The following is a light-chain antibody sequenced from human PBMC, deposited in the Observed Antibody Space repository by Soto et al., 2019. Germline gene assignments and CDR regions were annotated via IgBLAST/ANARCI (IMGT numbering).Light chain of an antibody. V-gene: IGLV8-61*01. Sequence: QTVVTQEPSFSVSPGRTVTLTCGLSSGSVSTSSYPSWYQQTPGQAPRTLIYSTNTRSSGVPDRFSGSIIGNKAALTITGAQADDDSDYYCVLYMGSGIALFGGGTQLTVL. CDR1: SGSVSTSSY. CDR3: VLYMGSGIAL. CDR2: STN. J-gene: IGLJ2*01.